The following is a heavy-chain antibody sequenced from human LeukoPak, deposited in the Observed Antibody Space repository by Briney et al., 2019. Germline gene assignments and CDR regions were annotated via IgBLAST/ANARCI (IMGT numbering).Heavy chain of an antibody. CDR2: IIPILGIA. CDR1: GGTFSSYA. D-gene: IGHD5-18*01. CDR3: ASGAEEDTDRAGFDP. Sequence: GASVKVSCKASGGTFSSYAISWVRQAPGQGLEWMGRIIPILGIANYAQKFQGRVTITADKSTSTAYMELSSLRSEDTAVYYCASGAEEDTDRAGFDPWGQGTLVTVSS. J-gene: IGHJ5*02. V-gene: IGHV1-69*04.